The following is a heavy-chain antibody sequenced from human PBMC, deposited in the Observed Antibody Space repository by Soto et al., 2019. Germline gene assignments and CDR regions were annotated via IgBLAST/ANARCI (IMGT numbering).Heavy chain of an antibody. D-gene: IGHD6-13*01. J-gene: IGHJ6*02. Sequence: QVQLVQSGAEVKKPGSSVKVSCKASGGTFSRHAISWVRQAPGQGLEWMGGIIPMFGTANYAQKFQGRVTITADESTSTAYMELSSLRSEDTAVYYCARGGSSSWYGDYYYGMDVWGQGTTVTVSS. CDR2: IIPMFGTA. CDR1: GGTFSRHA. V-gene: IGHV1-69*01. CDR3: ARGGSSSWYGDYYYGMDV.